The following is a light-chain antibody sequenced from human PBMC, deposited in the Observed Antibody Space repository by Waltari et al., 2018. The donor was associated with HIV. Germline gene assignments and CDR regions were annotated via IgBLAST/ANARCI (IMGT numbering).Light chain of an antibody. CDR3: SSYTSSSTLAV. V-gene: IGLV2-14*01. CDR2: EVS. CDR1: SSDVGGYNY. Sequence: QSALTQPASVSGSPGQSITISCTGTSSDVGGYNYVPWYQHHPGKAPKLLIYEVSNRPSGVSNHVSGSKSGNTASLIISGLQADDEADYYCSSYTSSSTLAVFGGGTKLTVL. J-gene: IGLJ2*01.